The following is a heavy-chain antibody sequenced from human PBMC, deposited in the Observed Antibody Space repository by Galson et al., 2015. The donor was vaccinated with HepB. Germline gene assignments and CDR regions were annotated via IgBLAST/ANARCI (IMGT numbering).Heavy chain of an antibody. CDR1: GYTFTAYY. J-gene: IGHJ3*02. CDR3: ARDGVAGTKNAFDI. V-gene: IGHV1-2*04. D-gene: IGHD6-19*01. Sequence: SVKVSCKASGYTFTAYYIHWVRQAPGQGLEWLGWVNANNGVTNYAQKFRGWVTMTRDTSISTAYMELSGMKSDDTAVYYCARDGVAGTKNAFDIWGQGTMVTVSS. CDR2: VNANNGVT.